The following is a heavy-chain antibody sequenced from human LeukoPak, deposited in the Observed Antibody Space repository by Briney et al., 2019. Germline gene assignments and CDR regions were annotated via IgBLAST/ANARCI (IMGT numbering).Heavy chain of an antibody. V-gene: IGHV3-48*01. CDR2: ISATGGTI. CDR1: GFTFSSNG. Sequence: PGGSLRLSCAASGFTFSSNGMNWVRQAPGKGLEWVSYISATGGTIYYADSVKGRFTISRDNSKNTLYLQMNSLRAEDTAVYYCAKELLGDSSGTFDYWGQGTLVTVSS. D-gene: IGHD3-22*01. J-gene: IGHJ4*02. CDR3: AKELLGDSSGTFDY.